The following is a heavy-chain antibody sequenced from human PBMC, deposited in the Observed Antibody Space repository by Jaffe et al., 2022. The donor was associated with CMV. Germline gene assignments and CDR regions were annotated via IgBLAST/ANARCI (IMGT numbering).Heavy chain of an antibody. J-gene: IGHJ6*02. Sequence: EVQLVESGGGLVQPGGSLRLSCAASGFTFSSYWMSWVRQAPGKGLEWVANIKQDGSEKYYVDSVKGRFTISRDNAKNSLYLQMNSLRAEDTAVYYCAREGLLWFGELLYYYYYGMDVWGQGTTVTVSS. CDR3: AREGLLWFGELLYYYYYGMDV. CDR2: IKQDGSEK. D-gene: IGHD3-10*01. CDR1: GFTFSSYW. V-gene: IGHV3-7*01.